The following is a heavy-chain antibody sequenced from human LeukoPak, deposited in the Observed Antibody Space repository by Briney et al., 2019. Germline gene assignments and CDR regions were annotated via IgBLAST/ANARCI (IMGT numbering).Heavy chain of an antibody. CDR3: AKDPLYTGSYHIDN. D-gene: IGHD1-26*01. Sequence: GGSLRLSCAASGFTFSSYGMHWVRQAPGKGLEWVAVIPYDGSNKYYADSVKGRFTISRDNSKNTLYLQMNSLRAEDTAVYYCAKDPLYTGSYHIDNWGQGTLVTVSS. V-gene: IGHV3-30*18. CDR1: GFTFSSYG. J-gene: IGHJ4*02. CDR2: IPYDGSNK.